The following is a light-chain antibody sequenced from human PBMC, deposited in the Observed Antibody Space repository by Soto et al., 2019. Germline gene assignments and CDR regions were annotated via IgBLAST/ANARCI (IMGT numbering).Light chain of an antibody. CDR1: QSISSW. CDR2: DAS. J-gene: IGKJ1*01. CDR3: QQYSSYWT. V-gene: IGKV1-5*01. Sequence: DIQMTQSPSTLSASVGDRVTITCRASQSISSWLAWYQQKPGKAPKLLIYDASSLESGVPSRFSGSGSGTEFTLTISSLQPEDFATYYCQQYSSYWTFGQGTKVDI.